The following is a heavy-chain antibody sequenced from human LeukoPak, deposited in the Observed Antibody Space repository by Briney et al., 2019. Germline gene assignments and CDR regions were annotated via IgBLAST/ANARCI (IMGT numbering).Heavy chain of an antibody. CDR3: AKDTGYSYGGGEYFDY. D-gene: IGHD5-18*01. Sequence: GGSLRLSCAASGFTFDDYTMHWVRQAPGKGLEWVSLISWDGGSSYYADSVKGRFTISRDNSKNSLYLQMNSLRTEDTALYYCAKDTGYSYGGGEYFDYWGQGTLVTVSS. J-gene: IGHJ4*02. CDR1: GFTFDDYT. V-gene: IGHV3-43*01. CDR2: ISWDGGSS.